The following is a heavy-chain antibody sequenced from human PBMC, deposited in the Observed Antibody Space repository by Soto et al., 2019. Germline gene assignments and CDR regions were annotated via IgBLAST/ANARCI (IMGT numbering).Heavy chain of an antibody. V-gene: IGHV4-4*02. J-gene: IGHJ5*02. CDR3: ARAWGGIAAARGGWFDP. Sequence: PSETLSLTCAVSSGCISSSNWWSWVRQPPGKGLEWIGEIYHSGSTNYSPSLKSRVTISVDKSKNQFSLKLSSVTAADTAVYYCARAWGGIAAARGGWFDPWGQGTLVTVSS. D-gene: IGHD6-13*01. CDR1: SGCISSSNW. CDR2: IYHSGST.